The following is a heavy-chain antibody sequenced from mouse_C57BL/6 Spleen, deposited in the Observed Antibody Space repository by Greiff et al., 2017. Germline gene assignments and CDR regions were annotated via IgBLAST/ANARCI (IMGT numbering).Heavy chain of an antibody. Sequence: VQLQQSGAELVRPGASVTLSCKASGYTFTDYEMHWVKQTPVHGLEWIGAIDPETGGTAYNQKFKGKAILTADTSASTAYMELRSLTSEDSAVYYCTSKGFSSYVGYDYWGQGTTLTVSS. CDR3: TSKGFSSYVGYDY. CDR2: IDPETGGT. D-gene: IGHD1-1*01. V-gene: IGHV1-15*01. CDR1: GYTFTDYE. J-gene: IGHJ2*01.